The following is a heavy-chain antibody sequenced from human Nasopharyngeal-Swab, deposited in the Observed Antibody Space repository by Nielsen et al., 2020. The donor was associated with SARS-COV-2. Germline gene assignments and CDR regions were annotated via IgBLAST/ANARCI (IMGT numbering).Heavy chain of an antibody. D-gene: IGHD5-12*01. CDR3: VRPEGVATSFKYYFQYGMDV. Sequence: GESLKISCKGSGCSFTSYWIAWVRQMPGKGLEWMGIIYPRDSDTRYSPSFQGQVTISADKSISTAYLQWSSLKASDTAMYYRVRPEGVATSFKYYFQYGMDVWGQGTMVTVPS. CDR1: GCSFTSYW. V-gene: IGHV5-51*01. J-gene: IGHJ6*02. CDR2: IYPRDSDT.